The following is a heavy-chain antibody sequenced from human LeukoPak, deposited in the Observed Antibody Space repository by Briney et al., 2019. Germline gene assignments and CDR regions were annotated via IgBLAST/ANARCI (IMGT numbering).Heavy chain of an antibody. J-gene: IGHJ3*02. D-gene: IGHD3-9*01. Sequence: PGRSLRLSCAASGFTFGSYGMHWVRQAPGKGLEWVAVISYDGSNKYYADSVKGRFTISRDNSKNTLYLQMNSLRAEDTAVYYCANDYDILTGHGRGAFDIWGQGTMVTVSS. CDR3: ANDYDILTGHGRGAFDI. V-gene: IGHV3-30*18. CDR2: ISYDGSNK. CDR1: GFTFGSYG.